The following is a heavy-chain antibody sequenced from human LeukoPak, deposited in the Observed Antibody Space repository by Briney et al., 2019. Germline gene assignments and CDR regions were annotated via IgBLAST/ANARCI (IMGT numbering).Heavy chain of an antibody. CDR3: ARGGGSSWSKIYNWFDS. V-gene: IGHV1-2*04. Sequence: ASVKVSCKASGYTFTGYYMHWVRQAPGQGLEWMGWINPNSGGTNYAQKFQGWVTMTRDTSISTAYMELSRLRSDDTAVYYCARGGGSSWSKIYNWFDSWGQGTLVTVSS. CDR2: INPNSGGT. J-gene: IGHJ5*01. CDR1: GYTFTGYY. D-gene: IGHD6-13*01.